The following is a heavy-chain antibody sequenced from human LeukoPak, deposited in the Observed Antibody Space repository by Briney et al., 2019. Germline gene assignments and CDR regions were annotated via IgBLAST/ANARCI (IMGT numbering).Heavy chain of an antibody. CDR2: IIPIFGTA. CDR1: GGTFSSYA. V-gene: IGHV1-69*06. CDR3: ARALGTIFGVVIRPGRFDP. Sequence: SVKVSCKASGGTFSSYAISWVRQAPGQGLEWMGGIIPIFGTANYAQKFQGRVTITADKSTSTAYMELSSLRSEDTAVYYCARALGTIFGVVIRPGRFDPWGQGTLVTVSS. D-gene: IGHD3-3*01. J-gene: IGHJ5*02.